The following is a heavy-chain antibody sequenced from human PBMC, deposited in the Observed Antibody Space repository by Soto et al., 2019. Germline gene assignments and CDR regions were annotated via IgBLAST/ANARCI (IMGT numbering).Heavy chain of an antibody. V-gene: IGHV1-69*01. CDR1: GGTFSSYA. CDR2: IIPIFGTA. Sequence: QVQLVQSGAEVKKPGSSVKVSCKASGGTFSSYAISWVRQAPGQGLEWMGGIIPIFGTANYAQKFQGRVTITADESTSTAYMELISLRSEDTAVYYCARPQTYYYDSSGYYFIYWGQGTLVTVSS. CDR3: ARPQTYYYDSSGYYFIY. J-gene: IGHJ4*02. D-gene: IGHD3-22*01.